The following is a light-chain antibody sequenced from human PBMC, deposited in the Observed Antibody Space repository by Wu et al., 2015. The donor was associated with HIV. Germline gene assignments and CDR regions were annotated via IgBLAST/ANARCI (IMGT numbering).Light chain of an antibody. CDR1: QDIATY. CDR2: DAS. V-gene: IGKV1-9*01. Sequence: IQLTQSPSSLSASIGDRVTITCRASQDIATYLAWYQQIPGKAPRVLIYDASTLQTGVSSRFSGSGSGAEFTLSISGLQREDFAVYYCQQLNSFPPTFGHGTRLEIK. J-gene: IGKJ5*01. CDR3: QQLNSFPPT.